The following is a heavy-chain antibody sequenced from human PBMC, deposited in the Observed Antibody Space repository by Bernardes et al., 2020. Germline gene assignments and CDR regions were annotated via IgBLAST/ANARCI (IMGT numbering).Heavy chain of an antibody. J-gene: IGHJ4*02. D-gene: IGHD6-19*01. CDR3: RTGYTSGWKGSIDD. CDR2: IQSRADGGIT. V-gene: IGHV3-15*01. Sequence: GVSLRLSCAASGFTVSNAWMSWVRHAPGKGLAWVGRIQSRADGGITDYATPVKGSFTISRDDSYNTLALQMNSLRTEDTAIYDCRTGYTSGWKGSIDDWGQGTLVTVSS. CDR1: GFTVSNAW.